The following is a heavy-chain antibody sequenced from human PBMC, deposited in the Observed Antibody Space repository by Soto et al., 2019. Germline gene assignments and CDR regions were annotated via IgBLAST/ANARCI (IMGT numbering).Heavy chain of an antibody. D-gene: IGHD5-12*01. J-gene: IGHJ4*01. CDR1: RFSFRNYG. Sequence: QVQLVESGGGVVQPGRSLRLSCAASRFSFRNYGMHWVRQAPGKGLEWMAYIWYDGSNKDYADSVKGRFTISRDNSKNTLYLQMNSLRDEDTAVYNCARGKDGYNPDYWGQGTLVTVSS. CDR2: IWYDGSNK. CDR3: ARGKDGYNPDY. V-gene: IGHV3-33*01.